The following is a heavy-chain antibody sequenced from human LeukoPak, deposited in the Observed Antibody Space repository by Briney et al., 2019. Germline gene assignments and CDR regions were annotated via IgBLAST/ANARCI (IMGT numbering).Heavy chain of an antibody. CDR2: IRYDGSNK. CDR3: AKVGPFLGYCTNGVCSDFDY. Sequence: PGGSLRLSCAASGFTFSSYGMHWVRQAPGKGLEWVAFIRYDGSNKYYADSVKGRFTISRDNSKNTLYLQMNSLRAEDTAVYYCAKVGPFLGYCTNGVCSDFDYWGQGTLVTVSS. V-gene: IGHV3-30*02. CDR1: GFTFSSYG. D-gene: IGHD2-8*01. J-gene: IGHJ4*02.